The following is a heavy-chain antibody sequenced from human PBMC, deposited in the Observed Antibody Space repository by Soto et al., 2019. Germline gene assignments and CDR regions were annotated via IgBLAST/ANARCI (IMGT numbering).Heavy chain of an antibody. J-gene: IGHJ3*02. V-gene: IGHV1-3*01. Sequence: QVQLVQSGAEVKKPGASVKVSCKASGYTFTSYAMHWVRQAPGQRLEWMGWINAGNGNTKYSQKFQGRVTITRDTSASTAYMELSSLRSEDTAVYYCARDLMVVVVAATPYAFDIWGQGTMVTVSS. CDR3: ARDLMVVVVAATPYAFDI. CDR2: INAGNGNT. CDR1: GYTFTSYA. D-gene: IGHD2-15*01.